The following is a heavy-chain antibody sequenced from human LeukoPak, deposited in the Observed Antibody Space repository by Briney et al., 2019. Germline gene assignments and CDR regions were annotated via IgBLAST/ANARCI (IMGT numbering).Heavy chain of an antibody. Sequence: SETLSLTCTVSGGSISSYYWSWIRQPPGKGLEWIGYIYYSGSTNHNPSLKSRVTISVDTSKNQFSLKLSSVTAADTAVYYCARSIAAAGTVEYFQHWGQGTLVTVSS. CDR2: IYYSGST. CDR3: ARSIAAAGTVEYFQH. V-gene: IGHV4-59*08. D-gene: IGHD6-13*01. J-gene: IGHJ1*01. CDR1: GGSISSYY.